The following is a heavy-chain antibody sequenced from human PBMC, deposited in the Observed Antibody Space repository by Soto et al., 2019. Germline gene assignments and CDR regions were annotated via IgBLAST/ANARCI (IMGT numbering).Heavy chain of an antibody. CDR2: TYYRSKWYN. J-gene: IGHJ3*02. V-gene: IGHV6-1*01. Sequence: SQTLSLTCAISGDSVSSKSAAWNWIRQSPSRGLEWLGRTYYRSKWYNDYAVSVKSRITINPDTSKNQFSLQLNSVTPEDTAVYYCARDRWAAAGWAVDAFDIWGQGTMVTVSS. D-gene: IGHD6-13*01. CDR1: GDSVSSKSAA. CDR3: ARDRWAAAGWAVDAFDI.